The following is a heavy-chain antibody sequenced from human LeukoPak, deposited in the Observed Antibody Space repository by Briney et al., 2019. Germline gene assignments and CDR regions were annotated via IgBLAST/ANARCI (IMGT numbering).Heavy chain of an antibody. D-gene: IGHD2-8*02. CDR1: GYTFTGYY. Sequence: GAPVKVSCKASGYTFTGYYMHWVRQAPGQGLEWMGWINPNSGDTNYAQDFQGRVTMTRDTSISTAYMELSRLRYDDTAVYYCARDLAVFDAFDIWGQGTMVTVSS. CDR3: ARDLAVFDAFDI. CDR2: INPNSGDT. V-gene: IGHV1-2*02. J-gene: IGHJ3*02.